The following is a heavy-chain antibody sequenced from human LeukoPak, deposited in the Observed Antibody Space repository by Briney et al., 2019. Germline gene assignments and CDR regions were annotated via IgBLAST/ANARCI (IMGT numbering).Heavy chain of an antibody. Sequence: GGSLRLSCAASGFTFSSYWMHWVRQAPGKGLVWVSRINSDGSSTRYADSVKGRFTISRGNAKNTLYLQMNSLRAEDTAVYYCASSSMVRGVIVYYYYMDVWGKGITVTVSS. D-gene: IGHD3-10*01. CDR3: ASSSMVRGVIVYYYYMDV. V-gene: IGHV3-74*01. CDR1: GFTFSSYW. J-gene: IGHJ6*03. CDR2: INSDGSST.